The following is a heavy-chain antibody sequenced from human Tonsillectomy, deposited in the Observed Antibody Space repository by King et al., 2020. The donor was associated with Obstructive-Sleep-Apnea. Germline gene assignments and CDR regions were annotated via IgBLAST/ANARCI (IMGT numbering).Heavy chain of an antibody. CDR2: IKSKTVGGPT. V-gene: IGHV3-15*01. Sequence: QLVQSGGGLVKPGGSLRLSCAASGFTFSNAWMSWCRQAPGKGLEWVGRIKSKTVGGPTDYAAPVKGRFTIARDDSKNTLYLQMNSLKTEDTAVYYCTTFGYGDYPDGMDVWDQGTTVTVSS. J-gene: IGHJ6*02. CDR3: TTFGYGDYPDGMDV. CDR1: GFTFSNAW. D-gene: IGHD4-17*01.